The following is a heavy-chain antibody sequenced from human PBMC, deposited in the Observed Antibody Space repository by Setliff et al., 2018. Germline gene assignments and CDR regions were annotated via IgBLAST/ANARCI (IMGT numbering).Heavy chain of an antibody. CDR3: ARGSRGFDY. Sequence: GGLVKVSCKASGYTFTSYGVHWVRQAPGQRLEWMGFIYTDNGNTKYSKNFQDRVAITRDTSASTAYMELSSLTSEDTAVYFCARGSRGFDYWGQGALVTVSS. CDR2: IYTDNGNT. CDR1: GYTFTSYG. V-gene: IGHV1-3*04. J-gene: IGHJ4*02.